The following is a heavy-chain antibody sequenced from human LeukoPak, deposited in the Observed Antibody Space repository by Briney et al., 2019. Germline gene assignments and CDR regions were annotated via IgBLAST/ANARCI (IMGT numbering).Heavy chain of an antibody. CDR1: GASISSNNYY. D-gene: IGHD2-15*01. CDR2: IYSSGNT. CDR3: ARQPGGTASFDY. J-gene: IGHJ4*02. V-gene: IGHV4-39*01. Sequence: PSETLSLTCTVSGASISSNNYYWGWVRQPPGKGLEWIGNIYSSGNTYYNASLKSRVTIYIDTSKNQFSLKLSSVTAADTAVYYCARQPGGTASFDYWGQGTLVTVSS.